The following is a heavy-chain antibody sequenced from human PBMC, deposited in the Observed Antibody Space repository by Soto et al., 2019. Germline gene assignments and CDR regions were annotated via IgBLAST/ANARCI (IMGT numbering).Heavy chain of an antibody. CDR2: INHTGST. CDR3: ARVVGATTGGGWFDP. V-gene: IGHV4-34*01. D-gene: IGHD1-26*01. CDR1: GGSLSGYY. J-gene: IGHJ5*02. Sequence: QVQLQQWGAGLLKPSETLSLTCAVYGGSLSGYYWSWIRQPPGKGLEWIGEINHTGSTNYKASLKSRVTISVDTSKTQCSLNLSSLTAADTAVYYCARVVGATTGGGWFDPWGQGTLVIVSS.